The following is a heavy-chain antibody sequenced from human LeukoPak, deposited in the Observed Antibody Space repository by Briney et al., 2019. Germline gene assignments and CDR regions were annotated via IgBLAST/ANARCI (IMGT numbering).Heavy chain of an antibody. CDR1: GGSISSYY. V-gene: IGHV4-59*01. D-gene: IGHD3-22*01. CDR2: IYYSGST. Sequence: SETLSLTCTVSGGSISSYYWNWIRQPPGKGLEWIGYIYYSGSTNYNPSLKSRVTISVDTSKNQFSLKLSSVTAADTAVYYCARGSYYYDRDFDYWGQGTLVTVSS. J-gene: IGHJ4*02. CDR3: ARGSYYYDRDFDY.